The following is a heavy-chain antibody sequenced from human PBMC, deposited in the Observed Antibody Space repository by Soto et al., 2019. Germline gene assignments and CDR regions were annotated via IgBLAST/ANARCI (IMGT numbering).Heavy chain of an antibody. CDR1: GFTFGDYA. Sequence: GGSLRLSCTASGFTFGDYAMSWVRQAPGKGLEWVGFIRSKAYGGTTEYAASVKGRFTISRDDSKSTAYLQMNSLKTEDTAVYYCTRQYTWERLRSFAYWGQGTLVSVSS. V-gene: IGHV3-49*04. CDR2: IRSKAYGGTT. CDR3: TRQYTWERLRSFAY. D-gene: IGHD5-12*01. J-gene: IGHJ4*02.